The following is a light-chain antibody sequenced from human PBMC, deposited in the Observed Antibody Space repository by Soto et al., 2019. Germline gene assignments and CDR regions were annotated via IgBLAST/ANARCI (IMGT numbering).Light chain of an antibody. J-gene: IGLJ2*01. CDR3: QVWDSGSDQVV. CDR2: YDN. Sequence: SSELTQPPSVSVAPGKTARITCGGSNIGSKSVHWYRQKPGQAPVLVIYYDNDRPSGIPERFSGSNSGNTATLTITRVEAGDEADYYCQVWDSGSDQVVFGGGTKLTVL. V-gene: IGLV3-21*04. CDR1: NIGSKS.